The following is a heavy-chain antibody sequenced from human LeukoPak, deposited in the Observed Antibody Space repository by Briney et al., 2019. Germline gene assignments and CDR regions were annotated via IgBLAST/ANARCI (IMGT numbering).Heavy chain of an antibody. CDR1: GFTFSSYG. V-gene: IGHV3-33*06. J-gene: IGHJ4*02. CDR2: IWYDGSNK. Sequence: PGRSLRLSCAASGFTFSSYGMHWVRQAPGKGLEWVAVIWYDGSNKYYADSVKGRFTISRGNSKNTLYLQMSSLRAEDTAVYYCAKADLVRGVINIFDYWGQGTLVTVSS. D-gene: IGHD3-10*01. CDR3: AKADLVRGVINIFDY.